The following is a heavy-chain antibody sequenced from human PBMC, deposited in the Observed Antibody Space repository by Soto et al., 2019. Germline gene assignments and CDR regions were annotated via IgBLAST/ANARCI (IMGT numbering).Heavy chain of an antibody. CDR3: AKGASTTVFAFNDY. D-gene: IGHD4-17*01. CDR2: ISWNSGNL. V-gene: IGHV3-9*01. CDR1: GFTFDDYA. Sequence: EVQLVESGGGLVQPGRSLRLSCAASGFTFDDYAMHWVRQGPGKGLEWVSSISWNSGNLGYADSVKVRFTISRDTDKNSLYLQMNSLRGEDTALYYCAKGASTTVFAFNDYWGEGTLVTVSS. J-gene: IGHJ4*02.